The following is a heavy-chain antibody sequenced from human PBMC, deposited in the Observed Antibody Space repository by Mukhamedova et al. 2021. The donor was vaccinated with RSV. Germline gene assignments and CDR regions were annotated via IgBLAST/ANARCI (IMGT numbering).Heavy chain of an antibody. V-gene: IGHV3-74*01. Sequence: YADSVKGRFTISRDNARKALYLQMSSLRAEDTAFYYCANASPPRSFESLAQGTLVTVSS. CDR3: ANASPPRSFES. J-gene: IGHJ5*01.